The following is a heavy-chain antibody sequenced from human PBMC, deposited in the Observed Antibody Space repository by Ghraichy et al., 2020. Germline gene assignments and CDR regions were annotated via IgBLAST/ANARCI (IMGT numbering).Heavy chain of an antibody. V-gene: IGHV4-4*02. Sequence: SETLSLTCAVSGGSISSSNWWSWVRQPPGKGLEWIGEIYHSGSTNYNPSLKSRVTISVDKSKNQFSLKLSSVTAADTAVYYCARGPDYYDSSGYYRYYFNYWGQGTLVTVSS. D-gene: IGHD3-22*01. CDR2: IYHSGST. J-gene: IGHJ4*02. CDR1: GGSISSSNW. CDR3: ARGPDYYDSSGYYRYYFNY.